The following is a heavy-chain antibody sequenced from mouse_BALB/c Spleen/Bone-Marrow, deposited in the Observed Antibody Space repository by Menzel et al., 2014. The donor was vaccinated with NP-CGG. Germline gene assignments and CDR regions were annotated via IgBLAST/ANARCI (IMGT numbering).Heavy chain of an antibody. CDR3: ARYRYPGYFDV. CDR1: GFTFSDFY. V-gene: IGHV7-1*02. Sequence: EVQRVESGGGLVQPGGSLRLSCATSGFTFSDFYMEWVRQPPGKRLEWIAASRNKANDYTTEYSASVKGRFIVSRDTSQSILYLQMNALRAEDTAIYHCARYRYPGYFDVWGPGTTGTVSS. J-gene: IGHJ1*01. CDR2: SRNKANDYTT. D-gene: IGHD2-14*01.